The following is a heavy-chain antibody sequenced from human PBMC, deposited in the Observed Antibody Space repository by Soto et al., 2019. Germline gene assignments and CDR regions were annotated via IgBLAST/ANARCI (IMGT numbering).Heavy chain of an antibody. Sequence: SSETLSLTCTVSGGSISSYYWSWIRQPPGKGLEWIGYIYYSGSTNYNPSLKGRVTISVDTSKNQFSLKLSSVTAADTAVYYCARRYGPGFDYWGQGTLVTVSS. J-gene: IGHJ4*02. CDR1: GGSISSYY. V-gene: IGHV4-59*08. CDR2: IYYSGST. D-gene: IGHD4-17*01. CDR3: ARRYGPGFDY.